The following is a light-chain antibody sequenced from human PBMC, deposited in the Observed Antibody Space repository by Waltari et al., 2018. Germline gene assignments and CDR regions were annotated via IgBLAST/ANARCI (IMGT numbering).Light chain of an antibody. CDR2: GAS. J-gene: IGKJ4*01. Sequence: DIQMTQSPSSLSAFVGDRVTITCRASRDISNSLAWYQQTPGKAPKLLLYGASKLQGRVPSRFSGSGSGTVYTLTISILCPEDFATYYWQEYFGSGASFGGGTKVEI. CDR1: RDISNS. CDR3: QEYFGSGAS. V-gene: IGKV1-NL1*01.